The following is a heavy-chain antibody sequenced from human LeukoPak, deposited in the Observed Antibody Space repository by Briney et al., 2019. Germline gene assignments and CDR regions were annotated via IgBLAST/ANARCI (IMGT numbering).Heavy chain of an antibody. D-gene: IGHD1-20*01. V-gene: IGHV4-59*08. CDR1: GGSISSYY. Sequence: SETLSLTCTVSGGSISSYYWSWIRQPPGKGLEWFGYIYYSGSTNYNPSLKSRFTISVDTSKNQFSLKLSSVTAADTAVYYCARRPTVNNFFFDYSGQGTLVTVSS. J-gene: IGHJ4*02. CDR3: ARRPTVNNFFFDY. CDR2: IYYSGST.